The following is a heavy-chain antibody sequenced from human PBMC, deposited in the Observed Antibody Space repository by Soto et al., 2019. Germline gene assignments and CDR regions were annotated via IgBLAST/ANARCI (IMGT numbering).Heavy chain of an antibody. D-gene: IGHD3-10*01. J-gene: IGHJ5*02. V-gene: IGHV4-59*01. CDR1: GESITSFY. CDR3: PRTSSYGSSTSFAP. CDR2: VYYSGST. Sequence: SETLSLTCAVSGESITSFYWSWIRQPPGKGLEWIGDVYYSGSTNYNPSLKSRVTISVDTSNNQFSLRLRSVTAADTAVYYCPRTSSYGSSTSFAPWGQEPLV.